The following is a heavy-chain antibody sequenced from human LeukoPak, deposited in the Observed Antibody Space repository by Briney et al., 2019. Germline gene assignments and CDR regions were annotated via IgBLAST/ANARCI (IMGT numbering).Heavy chain of an antibody. J-gene: IGHJ6*03. V-gene: IGHV3-30*18. CDR2: ISSDGSNR. D-gene: IGHD3-9*01. CDR1: GFTFGGYG. Sequence: GGSLRLSCAASGFTFGGYGMHWVRQAPDKGLEWVALISSDGSNRIYADSVKGRFSISRDNSKNTLYLQMNSLRAEDTAVYYCAKDGGEYYDILTGYYPRLYYMDVWGKGTTVTISS. CDR3: AKDGGEYYDILTGYYPRLYYMDV.